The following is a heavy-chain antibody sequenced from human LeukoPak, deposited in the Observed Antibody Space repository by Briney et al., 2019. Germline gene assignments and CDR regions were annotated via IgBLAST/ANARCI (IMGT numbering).Heavy chain of an antibody. CDR3: AKTRPLDSSSWSHGDY. J-gene: IGHJ4*02. Sequence: GSLRLSCAASGFTFSFYAMSWVRQAPGKGLEWVSSISDSSNYIYYTDSMKGRFTISRDNAKNSLYLQMNSLRAEDTAVYYCAKTRPLDSSSWSHGDYWGQGTLVTVSS. CDR2: ISDSSNYI. V-gene: IGHV3-21*01. D-gene: IGHD6-13*01. CDR1: GFTFSFYA.